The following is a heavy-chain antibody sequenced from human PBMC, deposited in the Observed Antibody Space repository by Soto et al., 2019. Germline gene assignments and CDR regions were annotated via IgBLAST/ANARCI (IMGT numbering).Heavy chain of an antibody. CDR3: ARGHCSGGTCYSGAFDV. CDR1: GFTFNDYG. CDR2: VNWNGGDT. Sequence: LSLTCAASGFTFNDYGMSWVRQAPGKGPEWVSSVNWNGGDTGYADSVKGRFTISRDNAKNFLYLQMNTLRADDTALYHCARGHCSGGTCYSGAFDVWGQGTMVTVSS. V-gene: IGHV3-20*01. J-gene: IGHJ3*01. D-gene: IGHD2-15*01.